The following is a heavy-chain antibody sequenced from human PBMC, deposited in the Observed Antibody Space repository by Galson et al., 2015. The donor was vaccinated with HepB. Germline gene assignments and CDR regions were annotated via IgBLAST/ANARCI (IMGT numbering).Heavy chain of an antibody. CDR3: ARDFNWNFDS. V-gene: IGHV3-30*03. Sequence: SLRLSCAASGFTVSSNYMSWVRQAPDKGLEWLAILSPDGNIVFYPDSVRGRFTISRDNSKVTLYLQVNSLRPEDTAVYYCARDFNWNFDSWRQGTLGTVSS. CDR1: GFTVSSNY. J-gene: IGHJ4*02. D-gene: IGHD1-1*01. CDR2: LSPDGNIV.